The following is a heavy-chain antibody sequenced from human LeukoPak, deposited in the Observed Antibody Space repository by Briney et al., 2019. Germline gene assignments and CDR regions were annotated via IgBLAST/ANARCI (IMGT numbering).Heavy chain of an antibody. CDR2: IKQDGTEK. CDR3: AKDVERRYYYGSGSYEYFQH. D-gene: IGHD3-10*01. CDR1: GFTFTTYW. V-gene: IGHV3-7*03. J-gene: IGHJ1*01. Sequence: GGSLRLSCAASGFTFTTYWMSWVRQAPGKGLEWVANIKQDGTEKYYVDSVKGRFTISRDNAKNSLYLQTNSLRAEDTAVYYCAKDVERRYYYGSGSYEYFQHWGQGTLVTVSS.